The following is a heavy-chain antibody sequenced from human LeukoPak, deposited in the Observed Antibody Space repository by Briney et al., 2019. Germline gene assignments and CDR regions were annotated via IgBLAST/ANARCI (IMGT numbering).Heavy chain of an antibody. Sequence: ASVKVSCKASGYTFSDYYIHRVRQAPGQGLEWMGWINPNSGGTNFAQKFQGRVTLTRDTSISTAYMEVNSLRSDDTAVYYCARVATVGGATLQYANWGQGTLVTVPS. CDR1: GYTFSDYY. D-gene: IGHD1-26*01. CDR3: ARVATVGGATLQYAN. J-gene: IGHJ4*02. V-gene: IGHV1-2*02. CDR2: INPNSGGT.